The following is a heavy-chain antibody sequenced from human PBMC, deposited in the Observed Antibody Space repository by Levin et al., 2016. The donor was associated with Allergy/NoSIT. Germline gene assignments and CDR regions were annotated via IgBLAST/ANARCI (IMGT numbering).Heavy chain of an antibody. Sequence: VRQMPGKGLEWVGRIRSKANSYATAYAASVKGRFTISRDDSKNTAYLLMNSLKTEDTAVYYCTRGGSSGYYSGVDYWGQGTLVTVSS. V-gene: IGHV3-73*01. J-gene: IGHJ4*02. CDR3: TRGGSSGYYSGVDY. CDR2: IRSKANSYAT. D-gene: IGHD3-22*01.